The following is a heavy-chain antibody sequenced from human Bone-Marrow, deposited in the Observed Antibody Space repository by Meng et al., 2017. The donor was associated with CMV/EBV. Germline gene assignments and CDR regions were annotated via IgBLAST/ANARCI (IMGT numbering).Heavy chain of an antibody. D-gene: IGHD2-2*01. Sequence: GESLKISCAASGFTFSNYWMHWVRQAPGKGLEWVSYISSSGSTIYYADSVKGRFTISRDNAKNSLYLQMNSLRAEDTAVYYCARDLYCSSTSCFIRYYYYGMDVWGQGTTVTVSS. J-gene: IGHJ6*02. CDR2: ISSSGSTI. CDR3: ARDLYCSSTSCFIRYYYYGMDV. CDR1: GFTFSNYW. V-gene: IGHV3-48*04.